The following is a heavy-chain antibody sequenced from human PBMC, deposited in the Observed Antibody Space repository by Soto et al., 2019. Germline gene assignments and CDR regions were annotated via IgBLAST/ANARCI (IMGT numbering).Heavy chain of an antibody. CDR1: GGSISSYY. CDR2: IYYSGST. J-gene: IGHJ5*02. Sequence: QVQLQESGPGLVKPSETLSLTCTVSGGSISSYYWSWIRQPPGKGLEWIGYIYYSGSTNYNPSLKSRVTISVDTSKNQFSLKLSSVTAADTAVYYCARCIVVVPAAMSWFDPWGQGTLVTVSS. D-gene: IGHD2-2*01. CDR3: ARCIVVVPAAMSWFDP. V-gene: IGHV4-59*01.